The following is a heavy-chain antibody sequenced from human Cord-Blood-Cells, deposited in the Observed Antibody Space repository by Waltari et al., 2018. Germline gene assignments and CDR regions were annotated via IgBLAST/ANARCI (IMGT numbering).Heavy chain of an antibody. CDR2: IYYSGST. CDR1: GGSISSGGYY. D-gene: IGHD2-2*01. V-gene: IGHV4-31*03. J-gene: IGHJ6*02. CDR3: ARVAGGPVVVPAPSEYGMDV. Sequence: QVPLQESGPGLVKPSQTLSLTCTVSGGSISSGGYYWSWLRQHPGTGPEWIGYIYYSGSTYYNPSLKSRVTISVDTSKNQFSLKLSSVTAADTAVYYCARVAGGPVVVPAPSEYGMDVWGQGTTVTVSS.